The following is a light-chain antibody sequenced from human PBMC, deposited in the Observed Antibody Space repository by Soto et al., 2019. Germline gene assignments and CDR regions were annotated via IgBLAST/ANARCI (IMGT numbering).Light chain of an antibody. CDR3: QQYNNWPPIT. V-gene: IGKV3-15*01. J-gene: IGKJ5*01. CDR1: QSVMSK. CDR2: GAS. Sequence: ELVMTQSPETLSVSPGETVTVSCRSSQSVMSKLAWYQQKPGQAPRLFIYGASTRATGIPARFSGSGSGTEFTLTISSLQSEDFAIYYCQQYNNWPPITFGQGTRLEI.